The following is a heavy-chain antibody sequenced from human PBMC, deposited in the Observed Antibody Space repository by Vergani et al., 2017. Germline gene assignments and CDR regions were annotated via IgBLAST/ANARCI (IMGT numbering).Heavy chain of an antibody. CDR1: GYSFTSYW. CDR2: IYPGDSDT. J-gene: IGHJ4*02. CDR3: ARRQGDSGYDEHFDY. Sequence: EKQLVQSGSETKKPGESLKISCKGSGYSFTSYWIGWVRQMPGKGLECMGIIYPGDSDTRYSPSFQGQVTISADKSISTDYLRWSSLKAWDTAIYYCARRQGDSGYDEHFDYWGQGTLVSVSS. V-gene: IGHV5-51*01. D-gene: IGHD5-12*01.